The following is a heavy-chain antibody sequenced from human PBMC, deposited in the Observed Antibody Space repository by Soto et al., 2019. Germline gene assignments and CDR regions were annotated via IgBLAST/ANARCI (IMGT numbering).Heavy chain of an antibody. CDR3: ARRMVRGALYYYYGMDV. D-gene: IGHD3-10*01. J-gene: IGHJ6*02. V-gene: IGHV5-51*01. CDR1: GYSFTSYW. CDR2: IYLGDSDT. Sequence: GESLKISCKGSGYSFTSYWIGWVRQMPGKGLEWMGIIYLGDSDTRYSPSFQGQVTISADKSISTAYLQWSSLKASDTAMYYCARRMVRGALYYYYGMDVWGQGTTVTVSS.